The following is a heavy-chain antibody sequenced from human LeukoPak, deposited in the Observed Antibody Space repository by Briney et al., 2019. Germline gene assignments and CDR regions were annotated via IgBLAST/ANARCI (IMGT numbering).Heavy chain of an antibody. CDR3: ATGLVGATGYYYYYMDV. D-gene: IGHD1-26*01. J-gene: IGHJ6*03. CDR2: FDPEDGET. Sequence: ASVKVSCKVSGYTLTELSMHWVRQAPGKGLEWMGGFDPEDGETIYAQKFQGRVTMTEDTSTDTAYMELRSLRSEDTAVYYCATGLVGATGYYYYYMDVWGKGTTVTVSS. CDR1: GYTLTELS. V-gene: IGHV1-24*01.